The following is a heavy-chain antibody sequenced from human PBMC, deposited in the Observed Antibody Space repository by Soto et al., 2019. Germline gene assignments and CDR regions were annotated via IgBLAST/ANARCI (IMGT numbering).Heavy chain of an antibody. V-gene: IGHV3-30-3*01. CDR2: ISYDGSNK. D-gene: IGHD4-17*01. CDR1: GFTFSSYA. Sequence: PGGSLRLSCAASGFTFSSYAMHWVRQAPGKGLEWVAVISYDGSNKYYADSVKGRFTISRDNSKNTLYLQMNSLRAEDTAVYYCARDMVPFSNDYGDYWGMDVWGQGTTVTVSS. CDR3: ARDMVPFSNDYGDYWGMDV. J-gene: IGHJ6*02.